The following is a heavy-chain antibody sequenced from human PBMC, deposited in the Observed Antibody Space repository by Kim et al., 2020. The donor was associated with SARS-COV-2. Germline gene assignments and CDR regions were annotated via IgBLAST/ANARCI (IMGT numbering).Heavy chain of an antibody. CDR2: IYYSGST. D-gene: IGHD6-13*01. J-gene: IGHJ4*02. CDR3: ERSGYSSSWYYY. CDR1: GGSVSSGSYY. Sequence: SETLSLTCTVSGGSVSSGSYYWSWIRQPPGKGLEWIGSIYYSGSTNYNPSLKSRVTITVDTSKNQFSLKLSSVTAADTAEYYCERSGYSSSWYYYWGQGTLVTVSS. V-gene: IGHV4-61*01.